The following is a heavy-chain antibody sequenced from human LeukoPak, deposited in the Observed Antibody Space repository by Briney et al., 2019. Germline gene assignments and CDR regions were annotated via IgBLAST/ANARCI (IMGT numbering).Heavy chain of an antibody. CDR2: IDWDDDK. V-gene: IGHV2-70*04. CDR1: GISLSTSGMR. D-gene: IGHD3-22*01. CDR3: TRIGFFYDSSGYSGAFDI. J-gene: IGHJ3*02. Sequence: SGPALVKPTPTLTLTCTFSGISLSTSGMRVSWIRQPPGKALEWLARIDWDDDKFYSTSLKTRLTISKDTSKNQVVLTMTNMDPVDTATYYCTRIGFFYDSSGYSGAFDIWGQGTMVIVSS.